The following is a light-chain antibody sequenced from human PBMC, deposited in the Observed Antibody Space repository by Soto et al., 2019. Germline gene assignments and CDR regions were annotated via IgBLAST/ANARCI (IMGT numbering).Light chain of an antibody. V-gene: IGKV1-12*01. J-gene: IGKJ2*01. CDR2: AAS. Sequence: DIQMNQSPSSVSASVGDRVTITCRASQYISSWLAWYQQKPGKAPQLLIYAASSLQSGVPSRFSGNGSRTDFTLTISRLQPEDFATSYCLQSNSFPHTFGQGTKLEIK. CDR1: QYISSW. CDR3: LQSNSFPHT.